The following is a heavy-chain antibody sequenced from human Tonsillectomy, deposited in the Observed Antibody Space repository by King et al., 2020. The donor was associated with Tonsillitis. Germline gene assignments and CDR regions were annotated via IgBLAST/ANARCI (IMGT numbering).Heavy chain of an antibody. CDR2: INHSGST. CDR1: GGSFSGYY. J-gene: IGHJ5*02. CDR3: ARGAGVGAKNH. Sequence: VQLQQWGAGLLKPSETLSLTCAVYGGSFSGYYWSWIRQPPGKGLEWIGEINHSGSTNYNPSLKSRVTISVDTSKNQFSLKLSSVTAADTAVYYCARGAGVGAKNHWGQGTLVTVSS. V-gene: IGHV4-34*01. D-gene: IGHD1-26*01.